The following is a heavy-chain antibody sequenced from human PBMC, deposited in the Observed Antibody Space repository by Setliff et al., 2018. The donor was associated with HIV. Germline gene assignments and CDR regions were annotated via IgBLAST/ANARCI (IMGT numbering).Heavy chain of an antibody. CDR1: GFSLSTSGMC. CDR3: AHSAHYFDTGSYYYYFDY. D-gene: IGHD3-22*01. V-gene: IGHV2-70*12. J-gene: IGHJ4*02. Sequence: SGPTLVNPTQTLTLTCTFSGFSLSTSGMCVSWIRQPPGKALEWLARIDWDDDKYYSTSLKSRLTITKDTPKNQVVLTMTNMDPVDTATYYCAHSAHYFDTGSYYYYFDYWGQGTLVTVSS. CDR2: IDWDDDK.